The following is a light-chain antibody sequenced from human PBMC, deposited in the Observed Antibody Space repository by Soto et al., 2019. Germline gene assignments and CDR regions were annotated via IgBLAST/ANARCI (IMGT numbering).Light chain of an antibody. Sequence: DIHMTQSPPSLSASVGDRVSITCRASQTVSIFVNWYQQKSGQAPKALIHSASTLQTGVPPRFTGSGDGTDFTLTINDVQPDDFATDYCQQSYTAPLSFGQGTRLEIK. J-gene: IGKJ5*01. CDR1: QTVSIF. CDR2: SAS. V-gene: IGKV1-39*01. CDR3: QQSYTAPLS.